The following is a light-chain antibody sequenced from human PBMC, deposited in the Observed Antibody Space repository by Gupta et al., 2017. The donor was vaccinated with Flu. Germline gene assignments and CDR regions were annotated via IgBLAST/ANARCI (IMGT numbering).Light chain of an antibody. Sequence: SSIGSATVDWYQQVPGMAPKLLIFANNQRPAGVPGRFSGSKSGTSDSLAISGLQPDDEADYYCATWIDALSGPVFGGGTKLVVL. V-gene: IGLV1-44*01. CDR3: ATWIDALSGPV. CDR1: SSIGSAT. CDR2: ANN. J-gene: IGLJ2*01.